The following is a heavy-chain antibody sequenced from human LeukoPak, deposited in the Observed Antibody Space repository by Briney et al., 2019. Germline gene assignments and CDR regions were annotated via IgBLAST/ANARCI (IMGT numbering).Heavy chain of an antibody. V-gene: IGHV3-11*01. CDR2: ITNSGTTI. CDR1: GFTFTDYY. CDR3: ARHGTLWQRQLEFEF. J-gene: IGHJ4*02. D-gene: IGHD6-13*01. Sequence: GGSLRLSCAAPGFTFTDYYMSWIRQAPGKGLEWVSYITNSGTTIYYADSVKGRFTISRDNAKNSLYLQMNSLRAEDTAVYYCARHGTLWQRQLEFEFWGQGTLVPVSS.